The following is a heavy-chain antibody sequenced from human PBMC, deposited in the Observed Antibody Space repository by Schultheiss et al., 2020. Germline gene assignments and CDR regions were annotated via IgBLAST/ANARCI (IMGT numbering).Heavy chain of an antibody. D-gene: IGHD2-2*01. J-gene: IGHJ5*02. CDR1: GGSISSGSYY. V-gene: IGHV4-61*02. Sequence: LRLSCTVSGGSISSGSYYWSWIRQPAGKGLEWIGRIYTSGSTNYNPSLKSRVTISVDTSKNQISLNLRSVTAADTAVYYCARGDDDCSRTSCRNWFDPWGQGTLVTVSS. CDR2: IYTSGST. CDR3: ARGDDDCSRTSCRNWFDP.